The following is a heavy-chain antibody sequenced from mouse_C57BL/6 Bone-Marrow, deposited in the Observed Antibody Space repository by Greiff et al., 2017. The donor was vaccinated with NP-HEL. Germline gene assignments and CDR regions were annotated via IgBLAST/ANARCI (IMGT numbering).Heavy chain of an antibody. V-gene: IGHV10-1*01. CDR2: IRSKSNNYAT. J-gene: IGHJ3*01. CDR1: GFSFNTYA. D-gene: IGHD1-1*01. Sequence: GGGLVQPKGSLKLSCAASGFSFNTYAMHWVRQAPGKGLEWVARIRSKSNNYATYYADSVKDRFTISRDDSESMLYLQMNNLKTEDTAMYYCVRHAYYYGFAYWGQGTLVTVSA. CDR3: VRHAYYYGFAY.